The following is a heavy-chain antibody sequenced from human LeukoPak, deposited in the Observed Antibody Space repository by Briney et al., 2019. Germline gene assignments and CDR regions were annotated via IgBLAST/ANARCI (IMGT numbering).Heavy chain of an antibody. CDR2: ISGSGSTI. CDR3: ATLWDPVAGTTQPLL. CDR1: GFTFSSYE. J-gene: IGHJ4*02. V-gene: IGHV3-48*03. Sequence: AGSLRLSCAASGFTFSSYEMNWVRQAPGKGLEWVSYISGSGSTIYYGDSLKGRFTISRDNANNSLYLQMNSLRVEDTAVYYCATLWDPVAGTTQPLLWGQGTLVTVSS. D-gene: IGHD6-19*01.